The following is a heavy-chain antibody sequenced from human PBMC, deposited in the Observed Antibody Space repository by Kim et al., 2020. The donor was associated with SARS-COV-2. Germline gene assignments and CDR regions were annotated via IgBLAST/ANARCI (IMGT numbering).Heavy chain of an antibody. CDR3: ARGRVGDYYFMDV. Sequence: SETLSLTCAVYGGSFSGHYWTWIRQSPGKGLELIGEINHSGSTNYNPSLKSRVTISVDTSKNQFSLKLSSVTAADTAVYYCARGRVGDYYFMDVWGQGTTVTVSS. V-gene: IGHV4-34*01. CDR1: GGSFSGHY. D-gene: IGHD3-3*01. CDR2: INHSGST. J-gene: IGHJ6*02.